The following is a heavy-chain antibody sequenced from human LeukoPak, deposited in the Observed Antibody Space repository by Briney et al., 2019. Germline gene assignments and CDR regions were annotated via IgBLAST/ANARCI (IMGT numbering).Heavy chain of an antibody. Sequence: PSETLSLTCTASGGSISNSSYYWGWIRQPPGKGLEWIVAVYYSGSTYFDPSLKSRVTMSVDTSKNQFSLKLSSVTATDTAVYFCARQYYDILTGYPYYFDYWGQGTLVTVSS. V-gene: IGHV4-39*01. CDR3: ARQYYDILTGYPYYFDY. CDR2: VYYSGST. J-gene: IGHJ4*02. CDR1: GGSISNSSYY. D-gene: IGHD3-9*01.